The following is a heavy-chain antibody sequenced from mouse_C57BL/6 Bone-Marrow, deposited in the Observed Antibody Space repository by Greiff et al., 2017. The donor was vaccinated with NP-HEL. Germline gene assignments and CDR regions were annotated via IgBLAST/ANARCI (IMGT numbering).Heavy chain of an antibody. V-gene: IGHV5-4*01. CDR2: ISDGGSYT. Sequence: EVKLVESGGGLVKPGGSLKLSCAASGFTFSSYAMSWVRQTPEKRLEWVATISDGGSYTYYPDNVKGRFTISRDNAKNNRYLQMSHLKSEDTAMYYCARDRLRLGYYFDYWGQGTTLTVSS. CDR1: GFTFSSYA. D-gene: IGHD2-2*01. J-gene: IGHJ2*01. CDR3: ARDRLRLGYYFDY.